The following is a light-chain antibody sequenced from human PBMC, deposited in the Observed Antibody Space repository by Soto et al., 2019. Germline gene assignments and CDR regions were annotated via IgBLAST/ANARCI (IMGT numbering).Light chain of an antibody. V-gene: IGLV2-14*01. J-gene: IGLJ2*01. CDR3: SSYTSSSTYVV. Sequence: SALTQPASVSGSPGQSITISCTGTSSDVGGYNYVSWYQQHPGKAPKRMIYDVSNRPSGVSNRFSGSKSGNTASLTISGLQAEDEADYYCSSYTSSSTYVVFGGGTKLTVL. CDR1: SSDVGGYNY. CDR2: DVS.